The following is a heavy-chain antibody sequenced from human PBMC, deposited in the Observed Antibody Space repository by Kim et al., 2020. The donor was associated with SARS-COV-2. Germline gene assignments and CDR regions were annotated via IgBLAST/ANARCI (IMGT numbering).Heavy chain of an antibody. Sequence: NPSLKIRVTISVDTSKNQFSLRLNSVTAADTAVYYCARAGADWLRGWFDPWGHGTLVTVSS. D-gene: IGHD3-9*01. V-gene: IGHV4-59*01. J-gene: IGHJ5*02. CDR3: ARAGADWLRGWFDP.